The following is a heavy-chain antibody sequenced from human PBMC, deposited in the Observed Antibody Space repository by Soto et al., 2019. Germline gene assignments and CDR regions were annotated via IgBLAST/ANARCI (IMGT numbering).Heavy chain of an antibody. CDR3: AFKFYNSGYNYYYYGMDV. CDR1: GFTLSSYG. CDR2: ISSDVDNK. V-gene: IGHV3-30*03. D-gene: IGHD5-12*01. J-gene: IGHJ6*02. Sequence: GGSLRLSCAASGFTLSSYGMHWVRQAPGRGLEWVTVISSDVDNKYYADSVKGRLTISRDNSKNTLYLQMNSLRAEDTAVYYCAFKFYNSGYNYYYYGMDVWGQGTTVTVSS.